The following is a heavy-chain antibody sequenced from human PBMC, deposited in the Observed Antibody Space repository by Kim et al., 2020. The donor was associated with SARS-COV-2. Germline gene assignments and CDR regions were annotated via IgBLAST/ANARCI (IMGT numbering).Heavy chain of an antibody. V-gene: IGHV4-4*02. D-gene: IGHD3-10*01. CDR1: GGSISSSNG. CDR2: IYHSGST. Sequence: SETLSLTCAVSGGSISSSNGWSWVRQPPGKGLEWVWEIYHSGSTTYNPSLKSRVTISVDKSKNQFSLKLSSVTAADTALYYCARGRVAGDRGRYVDYWGQGTLVTVSS. J-gene: IGHJ4*02. CDR3: ARGRVAGDRGRYVDY.